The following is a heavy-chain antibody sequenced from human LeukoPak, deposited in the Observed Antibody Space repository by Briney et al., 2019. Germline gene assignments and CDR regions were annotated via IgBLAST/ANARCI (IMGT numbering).Heavy chain of an antibody. CDR3: ARALRARITGTTASVYGMDV. CDR1: GGSFSGYY. V-gene: IGHV4-59*01. CDR2: IYYSGST. J-gene: IGHJ6*02. D-gene: IGHD1-20*01. Sequence: SETLSLTCAVYGGSFSGYYWSWIRQPPGKGLEWIGYIYYSGSTNYNPSLKSRVTISVDTSKNQFSLKLSSVTAADTAVYYCARALRARITGTTASVYGMDVWGQGTTVTVSS.